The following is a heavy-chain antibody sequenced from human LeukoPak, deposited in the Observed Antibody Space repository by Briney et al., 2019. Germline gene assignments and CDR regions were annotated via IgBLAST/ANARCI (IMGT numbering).Heavy chain of an antibody. D-gene: IGHD1-14*01. J-gene: IGHJ4*02. CDR2: ISSSSSDI. V-gene: IGHV3-21*01. CDR3: ARDVTLSV. CDR1: GVTFSSYS. Sequence: GGALRLSCAASGVTFSSYSMSWGRQAPGKGRGWGSSISSSSSDIYYADSWKGRFTISGDNAKNSLYLQMNSLRAEDTAVYYCARDVTLSVWGQGTLVTVSS.